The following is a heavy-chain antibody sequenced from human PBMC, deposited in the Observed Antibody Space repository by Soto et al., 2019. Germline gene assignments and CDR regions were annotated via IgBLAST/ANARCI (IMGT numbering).Heavy chain of an antibody. Sequence: QVQLQESGPGLVKPSQTLSLTCTVSGGSISSGGYYWSWIRQHPGKGLEWIGYIYYSGSTYYNPSLKTRGTFTVGTSKNQFSLKLGSVTASDTAVYYCARRGGWADYSDSRGSIQGGWFDPWGQGTLVTVSS. CDR2: IYYSGST. CDR3: ARRGGWADYSDSRGSIQGGWFDP. V-gene: IGHV4-31*03. D-gene: IGHD3-22*01. J-gene: IGHJ5*02. CDR1: GGSISSGGYY.